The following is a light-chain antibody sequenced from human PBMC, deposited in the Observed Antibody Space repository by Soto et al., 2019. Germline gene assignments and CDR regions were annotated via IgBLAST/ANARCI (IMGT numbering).Light chain of an antibody. V-gene: IGLV1-40*01. J-gene: IGLJ2*01. CDR2: GDS. CDR1: NSNIGGGFD. Sequence: QSVLTQPPSVSGAPGQRVTISCTGTNSNIGGGFDVHWYQHVPGTAPKLLIYGDSNRASGVTDRFSGSKSGTSASLAITGLQAEDEADYYCQSYDNRLGDFVVFGGGTKLTVL. CDR3: QSYDNRLGDFVV.